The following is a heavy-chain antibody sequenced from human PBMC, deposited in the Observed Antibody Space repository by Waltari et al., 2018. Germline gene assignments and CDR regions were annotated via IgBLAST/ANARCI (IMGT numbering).Heavy chain of an antibody. CDR1: GGSLRSSAYA. CDR3: TRDAPPPGVSGSYAAVDY. CDR2: IYYSGST. J-gene: IGHJ4*02. Sequence: QLQLQESGPGLVKPSETLSLACTVPGGSLRSSAYARGCIRQPPGKGLEWIGSIYYSGSTYYNPSLKSRVTISLDTSKNQFSLKLSSVTAADTAVYYCTRDAPPPGVSGSYAAVDYWGQGSLVIVSS. D-gene: IGHD3-16*01. V-gene: IGHV4-39*07.